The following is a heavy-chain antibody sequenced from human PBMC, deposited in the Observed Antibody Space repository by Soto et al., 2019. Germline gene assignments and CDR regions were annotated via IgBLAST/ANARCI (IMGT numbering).Heavy chain of an antibody. CDR1: GYTFTSYA. CDR3: ARDRAMVRGVINPYYYSGMDV. Sequence: ASVKVSCKACGYTFTSYAMHGVRQPPGQRGEGMGWINTGNGNTKYSQKFQGRITITRVTFARTAYMELSSLRSEDTAVYYCARDRAMVRGVINPYYYSGMDVWGQGTTVTVSS. CDR2: INTGNGNT. V-gene: IGHV1-3*04. J-gene: IGHJ6*02. D-gene: IGHD3-10*01.